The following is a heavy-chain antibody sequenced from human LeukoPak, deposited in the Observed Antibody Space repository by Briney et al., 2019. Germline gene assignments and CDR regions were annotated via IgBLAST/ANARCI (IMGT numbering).Heavy chain of an antibody. CDR2: LYYSGST. V-gene: IGHV4-61*01. CDR1: GGSVSSGRYY. J-gene: IGHJ4*02. CDR3: ARGDRVGSSGYYFDN. Sequence: KPSETLSLTCTVSGGSVSSGRYYWSWNRRPPGKGLEWIGYLYYSGSTGYNPSLRSRVTMSVDTSNNHFFLKLSSVTGADTAVYYCARGDRVGSSGYYFDNWGQGTLVTVSS. D-gene: IGHD3-10*01.